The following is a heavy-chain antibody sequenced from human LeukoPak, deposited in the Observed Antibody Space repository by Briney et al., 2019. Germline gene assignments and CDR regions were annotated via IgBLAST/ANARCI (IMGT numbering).Heavy chain of an antibody. V-gene: IGHV4-59*01. D-gene: IGHD6-25*01. CDR1: GGSISSYY. CDR3: ARGVGFDWFDP. CDR2: IYYSGST. Sequence: TSETLSLTRTVSGGSISSYYWSWIRQPPGKGLEWIGYIYYSGSTNYNPSLKSRVTISVDTSKNQFSLKLSSVTAADTAVYYCARGVGFDWFDPWGQGTLVTVSS. J-gene: IGHJ5*02.